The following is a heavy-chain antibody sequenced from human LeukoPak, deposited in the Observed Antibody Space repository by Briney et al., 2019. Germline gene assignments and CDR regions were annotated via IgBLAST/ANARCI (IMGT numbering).Heavy chain of an antibody. CDR3: TSHFAS. Sequence: GGSLRLSCAASGLSFTDAWLSWVRQAPEKGLEWVGRIKTKSEGATTDYSAPVKGRFTILRDDSQTTVSLQMNGLKTEDTAVYYCTSHFASWGQGTLVIVSS. D-gene: IGHD3-3*02. CDR2: IKTKSEGATT. V-gene: IGHV3-15*01. CDR1: GLSFTDAW. J-gene: IGHJ4*02.